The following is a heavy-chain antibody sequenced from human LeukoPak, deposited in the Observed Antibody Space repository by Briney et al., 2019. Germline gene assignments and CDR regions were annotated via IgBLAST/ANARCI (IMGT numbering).Heavy chain of an antibody. J-gene: IGHJ4*02. CDR2: ISFNSDRI. V-gene: IGHV3-9*03. D-gene: IGHD3-10*01. CDR1: GFTLRNYA. CDR3: AKAKGFAAMYYFDY. Sequence: GRSLRLSCVASGFTLRNYAMHWVRQVPGKGLEWISGISFNSDRIDYADSVKGRFTISRDNANNSLYLQMNSLTTEDMAWYFCAKAKGFAAMYYFDYWGQGALVTVSS.